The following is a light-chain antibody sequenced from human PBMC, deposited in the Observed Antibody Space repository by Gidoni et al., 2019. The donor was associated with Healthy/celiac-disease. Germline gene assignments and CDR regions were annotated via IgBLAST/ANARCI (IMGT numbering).Light chain of an antibody. CDR3: QQYNNWPPKT. CDR1: QSVSSN. J-gene: IGKJ2*01. CDR2: GAS. Sequence: ELVMTQSPATLSVSPGERATLSCRASQSVSSNLAWYQQKPGQAPRLPIYGASTRATGIPARFSGSGSGTEFTLTISSLQSEDFAVYYCQQYNNWPPKTFGQGTKLEIK. V-gene: IGKV3-15*01.